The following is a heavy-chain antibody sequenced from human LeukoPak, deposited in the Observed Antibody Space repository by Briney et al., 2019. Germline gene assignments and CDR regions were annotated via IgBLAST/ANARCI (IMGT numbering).Heavy chain of an antibody. CDR2: ISSSSSIV. J-gene: IGHJ4*02. Sequence: GRSLRLSCAASGLTFSNYGMHWVRQAPGKGLEWVSFISSSSSIVYYADSVKGRFTISRDNAKNSLYLQMNSLRAEDTAVYYCARDPVLTGDHVGFDYWGQGTPVTVSS. CDR1: GLTFSNYG. CDR3: ARDPVLTGDHVGFDY. D-gene: IGHD7-27*01. V-gene: IGHV3-48*04.